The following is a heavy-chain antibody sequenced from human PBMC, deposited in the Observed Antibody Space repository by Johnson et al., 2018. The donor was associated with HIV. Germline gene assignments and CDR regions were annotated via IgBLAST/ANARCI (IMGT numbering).Heavy chain of an antibody. Sequence: VQLVESGGGVVQPGTSLRLSCEGSGLSLSAYGLHWVRQAPGKGLEWVSYISSSGSTIYYADSVKGRFTISRDNAGKSLYLQMNSLRTEDTALYYCAKLDDGFDIWGHGTMVTVSS. CDR3: AKLDDGFDI. D-gene: IGHD3-9*01. J-gene: IGHJ3*02. V-gene: IGHV3-48*04. CDR2: ISSSGSTI. CDR1: GLSLSAYG.